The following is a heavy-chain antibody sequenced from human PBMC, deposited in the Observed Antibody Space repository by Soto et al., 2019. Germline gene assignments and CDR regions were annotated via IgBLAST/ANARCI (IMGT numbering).Heavy chain of an antibody. CDR3: ARAPQQGDS. CDR2: LNPNGGST. J-gene: IGHJ5*02. Sequence: QVQLVQSGAEVKKPGASVKVSCKASGYIFIHYYIHWVRQAPGQGLEWMVILNPNGGSTNYAQESQGRVTVTSDTSTTTVSIEHNSLGSDDTAGYFCARAPQQGDSWGQRTPVNVSS. CDR1: GYIFIHYY. V-gene: IGHV1-46*01. D-gene: IGHD2-21*01.